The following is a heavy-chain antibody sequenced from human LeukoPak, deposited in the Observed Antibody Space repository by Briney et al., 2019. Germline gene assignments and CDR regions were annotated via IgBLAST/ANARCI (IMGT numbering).Heavy chain of an antibody. CDR3: ARDLGTVTTSADY. D-gene: IGHD4-17*01. J-gene: IGHJ4*02. V-gene: IGHV1-2*06. CDR2: INPNSGGT. Sequence: GASVKVSCKASGYTFTGYYMHWVRQAPGQGLEWMGRINPNSGGTNYAQKFQGRVTMTRDTSISTAYMELSRLRSDDTAVYYCARDLGTVTTSADYWGQGTLVTVSS. CDR1: GYTFTGYY.